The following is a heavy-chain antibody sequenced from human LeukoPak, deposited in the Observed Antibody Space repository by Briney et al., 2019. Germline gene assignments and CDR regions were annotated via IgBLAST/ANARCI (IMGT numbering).Heavy chain of an antibody. CDR1: GFTFSSYA. Sequence: GGSLRLSCAASGFTFSSYAMSWVRQAPGKGLEWVSAISGSGGSTYYADSVKGRFTISRDNSKNTLYLQMNSLRAEDTAVYYCEKDRVAAAGTGSGFDYWGQGTLVTVSS. D-gene: IGHD6-13*01. V-gene: IGHV3-23*01. J-gene: IGHJ4*02. CDR3: EKDRVAAAGTGSGFDY. CDR2: ISGSGGST.